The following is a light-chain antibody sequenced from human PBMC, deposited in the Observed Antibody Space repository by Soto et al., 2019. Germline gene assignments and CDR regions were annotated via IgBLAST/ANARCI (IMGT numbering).Light chain of an antibody. J-gene: IGKJ3*01. CDR1: QSISSY. Sequence: DIQMTQSPSSLSASVGDRITITCRASQSISSYLNWYQQKPGKAPKLLIYDASNLESGVPSRFSGSGSGTDFTLTISSLQPEDFATYYCQQSYSTPPLFGPGTKVDIK. CDR2: DAS. CDR3: QQSYSTPPL. V-gene: IGKV1-39*01.